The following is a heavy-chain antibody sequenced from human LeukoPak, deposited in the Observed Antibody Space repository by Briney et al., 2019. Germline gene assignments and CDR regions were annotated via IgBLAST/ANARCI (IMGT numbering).Heavy chain of an antibody. CDR1: GFSLSTSGMC. J-gene: IGHJ3*02. CDR3: ARIRRWFGEKDAFDI. V-gene: IGHV2-70*11. Sequence: ESGPTLVKPTQTLTLTCTFSGFSLSTSGMCVSWIRQPPGKALEWLARIDWDDDKYYSTSLKTRLTISKDTSKNQVVLTMTNMDPVDTATYYCARIRRWFGEKDAFDIWGQGTMVTVSS. CDR2: IDWDDDK. D-gene: IGHD3-10*01.